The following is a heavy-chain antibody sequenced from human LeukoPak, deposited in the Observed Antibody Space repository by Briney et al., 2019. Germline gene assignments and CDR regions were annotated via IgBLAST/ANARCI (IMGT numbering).Heavy chain of an antibody. CDR2: INPSGGST. D-gene: IGHD3-22*01. V-gene: IGHV1-46*01. Sequence: ASVKVSCKASGYTFTSYYMHWVRQAPGQGLEWMGIINPSGGSTSYAQKFQGRVTMTRDMSTSTVYMELSSLRSEDTAVYYCARGLYDSRPRDAFDIWGQGTMVTVSS. J-gene: IGHJ3*02. CDR3: ARGLYDSRPRDAFDI. CDR1: GYTFTSYY.